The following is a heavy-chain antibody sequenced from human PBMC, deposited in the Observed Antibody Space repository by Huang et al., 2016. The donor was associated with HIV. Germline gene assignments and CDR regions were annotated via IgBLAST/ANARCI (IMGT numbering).Heavy chain of an antibody. CDR3: ARMFKYDSGGYWGNDAFDI. J-gene: IGHJ3*02. V-gene: IGHV4-34*02. Sequence: QVQLQQWGAELLKPSETLSLTCAVSGGSFSGHYWTWVRQPPGRGRGWIGEIRDRGSTTYNPSLKSRVTISGDTSQSQFSLKLNSVTAADTAIYYCARMFKYDSGGYWGNDAFDIWGQGTMVTVSS. D-gene: IGHD3-22*01. CDR1: GGSFSGHY. CDR2: IRDRGST.